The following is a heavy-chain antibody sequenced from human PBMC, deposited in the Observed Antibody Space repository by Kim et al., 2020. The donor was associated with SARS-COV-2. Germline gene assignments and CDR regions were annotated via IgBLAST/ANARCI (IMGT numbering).Heavy chain of an antibody. CDR1: GGSFSGYY. V-gene: IGHV4-34*01. CDR3: ARGYTSRWFDP. CDR2: INHSGST. D-gene: IGHD3-16*01. J-gene: IGHJ5*02. Sequence: SETLSLTCAVYGGSFSGYYWSWIRQPPGKGLEWIGEINHSGSTNYNPSLKSRVTISVDTSKNQFSLKLSSVTAADTAVYYCARGYTSRWFDPWGQGTLVT.